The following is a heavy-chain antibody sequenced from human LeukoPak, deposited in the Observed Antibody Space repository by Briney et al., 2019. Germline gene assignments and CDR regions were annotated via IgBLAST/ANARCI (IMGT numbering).Heavy chain of an antibody. V-gene: IGHV3-30-3*01. CDR1: GFTLSSYA. CDR2: ISYDGSNK. D-gene: IGHD3-3*01. J-gene: IGHJ4*02. CDR3: ARGAFDDFWSGYWALFDY. Sequence: GGSLRLSCAASGFTLSSYAMHWVRQAPGKGLEWVAVISYDGSNKYYADSVKGRFTISRDNSKNTLYLQMNSLRAEDTAVYYCARGAFDDFWSGYWALFDYWGQGTLVTVSS.